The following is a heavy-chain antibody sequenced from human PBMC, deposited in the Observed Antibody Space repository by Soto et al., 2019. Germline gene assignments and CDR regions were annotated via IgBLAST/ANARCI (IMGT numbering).Heavy chain of an antibody. CDR2: IYSGGST. J-gene: IGHJ5*02. V-gene: IGHV3-53*01. Sequence: GGSLRLSCAASGFTVSSNYMSWVRQAPGKGLEWVSVIYSGGSTYYADSVKGRFTISRDNSKNTLYLQMNSLRAEDTAVYYCARGLNRLGFLEWLPIEFDPWGQGTLVTVSS. CDR1: GFTVSSNY. CDR3: ARGLNRLGFLEWLPIEFDP. D-gene: IGHD3-3*01.